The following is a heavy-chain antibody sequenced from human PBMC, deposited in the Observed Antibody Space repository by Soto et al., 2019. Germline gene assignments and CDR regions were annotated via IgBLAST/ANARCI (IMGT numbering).Heavy chain of an antibody. CDR3: ARGGEPLGYYGLDV. Sequence: QVQLQESGPGLLKASETLSLTCSVSGGSVRSGNHFWNWIRQPPGRGLEWLGYMYYTGVTNYNPSLKSRVSMSVDTSKDQFSLNPTSLTAADTAVYYCARGGEPLGYYGLDVWGQGTKVTVSS. CDR1: GGSVRSGNHF. J-gene: IGHJ6*02. CDR2: MYYTGVT. V-gene: IGHV4-61*01.